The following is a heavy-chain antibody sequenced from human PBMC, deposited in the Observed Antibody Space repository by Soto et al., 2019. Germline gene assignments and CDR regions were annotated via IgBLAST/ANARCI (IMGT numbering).Heavy chain of an antibody. D-gene: IGHD5-12*01. Sequence: QVQLQQWGAGLLKPSETLSLNCAVTGGSLSGYYWSWIRQPPGKGLEWIGEVKDGGHTNYSPSLRGRVTLSSETSNNPFPPRPNSGTAADTGVDSCARGQGGGGATHWGPGRPVTVSS. V-gene: IGHV4-34*01. CDR2: VKDGGHT. CDR3: ARGQGGGGATH. CDR1: GGSLSGYY. J-gene: IGHJ4*02.